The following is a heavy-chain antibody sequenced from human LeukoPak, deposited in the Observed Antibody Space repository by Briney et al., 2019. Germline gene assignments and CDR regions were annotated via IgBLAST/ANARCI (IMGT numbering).Heavy chain of an antibody. CDR1: GYTFTDYH. CDR3: ATLMAHLDY. CDR2: INPNSGDT. J-gene: IGHJ4*02. D-gene: IGHD2-8*01. Sequence: ASVKVSCKAFGYTFTDYHMHWVRQARGQGLEWMGWINPNSGDTNYAQKFQGRVTMTRDTTISTAYMELSRLRSDDTAVFYCATLMAHLDYWGQGTLVTVSS. V-gene: IGHV1-2*02.